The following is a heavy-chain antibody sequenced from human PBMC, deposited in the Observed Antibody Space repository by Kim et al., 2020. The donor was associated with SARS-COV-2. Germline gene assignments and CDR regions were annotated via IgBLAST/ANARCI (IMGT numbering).Heavy chain of an antibody. V-gene: IGHV5-10-1*01. Sequence: GESLKISCKGSGYSFTSYWISWVRQMPGKGLEWMGRFDPSDSYTNYSPSFQGHVTIPADKPISTAYLQWSSLKASDTAMYYCARQPSYSSGYYHYWGQGTLVTVSS. CDR2: FDPSDSYT. D-gene: IGHD3-22*01. J-gene: IGHJ4*02. CDR3: ARQPSYSSGYYHY. CDR1: GYSFTSYW.